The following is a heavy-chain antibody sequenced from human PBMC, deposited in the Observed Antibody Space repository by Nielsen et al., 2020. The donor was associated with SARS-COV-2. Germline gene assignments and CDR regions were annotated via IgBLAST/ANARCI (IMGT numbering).Heavy chain of an antibody. V-gene: IGHV3-73*01. J-gene: IGHJ3*02. CDR1: GFSFSDSS. Sequence: GESLKISCAASGFSFSDSSMHWVRQASGKGLEWVGRIRSKSYSYATAYDASMKGRFTISRDDSKNTAYLQMNSLKIDDTAVYYCTRVNPISSSWFDAFDIWGQGTMVTVSS. D-gene: IGHD6-13*01. CDR3: TRVNPISSSWFDAFDI. CDR2: IRSKSYSYAT.